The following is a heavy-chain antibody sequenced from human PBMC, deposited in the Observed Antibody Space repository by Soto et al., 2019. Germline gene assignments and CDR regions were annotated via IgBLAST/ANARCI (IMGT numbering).Heavy chain of an antibody. Sequence: RQAPGQGLEWMGWINPNSGGTNYAQKFQGWVTMTRDTSISTAYMELRSLRSDDTAVYYCARVKGSGYHNWFDPWGQGTLVTVS. J-gene: IGHJ5*02. V-gene: IGHV1-2*04. CDR2: INPNSGGT. CDR3: ARVKGSGYHNWFDP. D-gene: IGHD3-22*01.